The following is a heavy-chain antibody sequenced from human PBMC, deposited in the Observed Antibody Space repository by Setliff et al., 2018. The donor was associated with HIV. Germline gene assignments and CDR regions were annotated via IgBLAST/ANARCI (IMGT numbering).Heavy chain of an antibody. D-gene: IGHD1-1*01. CDR1: GDSVSSNSAA. V-gene: IGHV6-1*01. Sequence: SQTLSLTCAISGDSVSSNSAAWNWIRQSPSRGLEWLGRTYYRSKWYSDYTVSVKSRITINPDTSKNQFSLQLNSVTPEDTAVYYCARDSGVSSNSNDAFGIWGQGTMVTVSS. CDR3: ARDSGVSSNSNDAFGI. J-gene: IGHJ3*02. CDR2: TYYRSKWYS.